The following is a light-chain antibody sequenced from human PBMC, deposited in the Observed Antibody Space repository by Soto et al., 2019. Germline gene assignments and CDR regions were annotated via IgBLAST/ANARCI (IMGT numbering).Light chain of an antibody. J-gene: IGKJ5*01. CDR1: QSVSSY. V-gene: IGKV3-11*01. CDR3: QQRSNWPLTT. Sequence: ELVLTQSPATLSLSPGERATLSCRSSQSVSSYLAWYQQKPGQAPRLLIYDASNRATGIPARFSGSGSGTDFSLTISSLEPEDFAVYYCQQRSNWPLTTFGQGTRLEIK. CDR2: DAS.